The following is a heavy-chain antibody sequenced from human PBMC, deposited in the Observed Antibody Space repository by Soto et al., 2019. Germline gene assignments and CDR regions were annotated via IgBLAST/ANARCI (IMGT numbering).Heavy chain of an antibody. D-gene: IGHD1-26*01. CDR2: INAGNGNT. J-gene: IGHJ4*02. CDR3: ARDMGATDY. Sequence: QVQLVQSGAEVKKPGASVKVSCKASGYTFNSYAMHWVRQAPGQRLEWMGWINAGNGNTKYSQKFQGRVTITRDTSASTAYIELSSLSSEDTAVYYCARDMGATDYWGQGTLVTVSS. V-gene: IGHV1-3*01. CDR1: GYTFNSYA.